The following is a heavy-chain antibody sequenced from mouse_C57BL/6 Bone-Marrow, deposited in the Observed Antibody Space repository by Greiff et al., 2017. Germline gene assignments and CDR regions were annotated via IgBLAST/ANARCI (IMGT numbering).Heavy chain of an antibody. CDR2: IYPGDGDT. J-gene: IGHJ4*01. V-gene: IGHV1-80*01. Sequence: QVQLQQSGAELVKPGASVKISCKASGYAFSSYWMNWVKQRPGKGLEWIGQIYPGDGDTNYNGKFKGKATMTADKSSSTAYMQLSSLTSEDSAVYFCARGYGSTLYAVGYWGQGTSVTVAS. CDR3: ARGYGSTLYAVGY. CDR1: GYAFSSYW. D-gene: IGHD1-1*01.